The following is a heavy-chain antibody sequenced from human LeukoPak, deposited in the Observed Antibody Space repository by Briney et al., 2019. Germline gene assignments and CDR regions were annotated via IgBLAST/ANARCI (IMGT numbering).Heavy chain of an antibody. D-gene: IGHD2-21*02. V-gene: IGHV1-69*13. CDR3: ATTVVTAIAAYYFDY. J-gene: IGHJ4*02. Sequence: SVKVSCKASGGTFSSYAISWVRQAPGQGLEWMGGIIPIFGTANYAQKFQGRVTITADESTSTAYMELSSLRSEDTAVYYCATTVVTAIAAYYFDYWGQGTLVTVSS. CDR1: GGTFSSYA. CDR2: IIPIFGTA.